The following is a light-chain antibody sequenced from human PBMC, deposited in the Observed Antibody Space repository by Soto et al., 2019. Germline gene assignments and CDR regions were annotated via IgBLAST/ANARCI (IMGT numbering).Light chain of an antibody. Sequence: DIQMTQAPSTLSGSVGDRVTITCRASQTISSWLAWYQQKPGKAPKLLIYKASTLKSGVPSRFSGSGSGTDVTLTISSLQPEDFATYYCQQFNNYPITFGQGTQLEIK. V-gene: IGKV1-5*03. CDR3: QQFNNYPIT. CDR2: KAS. J-gene: IGKJ5*01. CDR1: QTISSW.